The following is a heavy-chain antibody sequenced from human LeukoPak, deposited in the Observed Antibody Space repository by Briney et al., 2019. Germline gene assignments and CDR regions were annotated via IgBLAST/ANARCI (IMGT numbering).Heavy chain of an antibody. CDR3: TRLHNWNYRDEDAFDI. D-gene: IGHD1-7*01. V-gene: IGHV3-23*01. CDR2: ISGSGGST. Sequence: GGSLRLSCAASGFTFSSYAMSWVRQAPGKGLEWVSAISGSGGSTYYADSVKGRFTISRDNSKNTLYLQMNSLRAEDTAVYYCTRLHNWNYRDEDAFDIWGQGTMVTVSS. CDR1: GFTFSSYA. J-gene: IGHJ3*02.